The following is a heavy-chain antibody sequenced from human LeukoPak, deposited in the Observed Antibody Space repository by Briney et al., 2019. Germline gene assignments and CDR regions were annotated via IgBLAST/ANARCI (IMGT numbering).Heavy chain of an antibody. CDR3: ARDVRGTYYYDSSGYHSGGGFDY. CDR1: GGTFSSYA. Sequence: SVKVSCKASGGTFSSYAISWVRQAPGQGLEWMGGIIPIFGTANYAQKFQGRVTITTDESTSTAYMELSSLRSEDTAVYYCARDVRGTYYYDSSGYHSGGGFDYWGQGTLVTVSS. D-gene: IGHD3-22*01. J-gene: IGHJ4*02. V-gene: IGHV1-69*05. CDR2: IIPIFGTA.